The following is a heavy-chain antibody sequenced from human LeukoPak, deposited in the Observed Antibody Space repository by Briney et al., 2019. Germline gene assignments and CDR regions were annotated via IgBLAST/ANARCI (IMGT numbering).Heavy chain of an antibody. CDR3: ARGGPILRFLEWSIKDHYMDV. V-gene: IGHV3-30-3*01. CDR1: GFTFSSYA. Sequence: PGRSLRLSCAASGFTFSSYAMHWVRQAPGKGLEWVAVISYDGSNKYYADSVKGRFTISRDNSKNTLYLQMNSLRAEDTAVYYCARGGPILRFLEWSIKDHYMDVWGKGTTVTVSS. CDR2: ISYDGSNK. D-gene: IGHD3-3*01. J-gene: IGHJ6*03.